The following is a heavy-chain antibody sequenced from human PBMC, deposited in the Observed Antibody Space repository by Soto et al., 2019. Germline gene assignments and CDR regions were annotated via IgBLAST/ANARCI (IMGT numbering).Heavy chain of an antibody. CDR2: ISAYNGNT. Sequence: ASVKVSCKASGYTFTSYGISWVRQAPGQGLEWMGWISAYNGNTNYAQKLQGRVTMTTDTSTSTAYMELRSLRSDDTAVYYCARDRVETVVVVPAPIDPWGQGTLVTVSS. CDR3: ARDRVETVVVVPAPIDP. J-gene: IGHJ5*02. V-gene: IGHV1-18*01. D-gene: IGHD2-2*02. CDR1: GYTFTSYG.